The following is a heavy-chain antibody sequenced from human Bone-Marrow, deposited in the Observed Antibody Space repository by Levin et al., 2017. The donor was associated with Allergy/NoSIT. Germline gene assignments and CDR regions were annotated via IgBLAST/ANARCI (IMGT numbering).Heavy chain of an antibody. J-gene: IGHJ6*02. Sequence: ESLKISCTVSGGSVGSNSAYWSWIRQPPGKGLDWIGYIYNIGITNYNASLKSRVIISLDTSKNQFSLNLTSVTAADSAVYYCARGPAGKDYYYFGLDVWGQGTTVTVSS. CDR2: IYNIGIT. CDR1: GGSVGSNSAY. V-gene: IGHV4-61*01. CDR3: ARGPAGKDYYYFGLDV. D-gene: IGHD6-13*01.